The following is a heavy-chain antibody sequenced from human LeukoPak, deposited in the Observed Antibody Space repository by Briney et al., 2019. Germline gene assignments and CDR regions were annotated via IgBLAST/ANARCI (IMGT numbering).Heavy chain of an antibody. V-gene: IGHV3-66*01. D-gene: IGHD3-10*01. Sequence: GGSLRLSCAASGFTFSSYGMHWVRQAPGKGLEWVSVIYSGGSTYYADSVKGRFTISRENAKNSLYLQMNSLRAGDTAVYYCARAIGEGGPKTYYYGSGSYGDAFDIWGQGTMVTVSS. CDR1: GFTFSSYG. CDR2: IYSGGST. CDR3: ARAIGEGGPKTYYYGSGSYGDAFDI. J-gene: IGHJ3*02.